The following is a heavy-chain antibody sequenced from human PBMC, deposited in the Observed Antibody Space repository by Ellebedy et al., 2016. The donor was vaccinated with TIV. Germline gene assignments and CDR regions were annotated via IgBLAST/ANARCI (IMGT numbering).Heavy chain of an antibody. D-gene: IGHD3-22*01. CDR2: ISGSGGST. Sequence: PGGSLRLSCAASGFTFSSYAMSWVRQAPGKGLEWVSAISGSGGSTYYADSVKGRFTISRDNSKNTLYLQMNSLRAEDTAVYYCAKDWRTKYDSSGYPDYWGQGTLVTVSS. V-gene: IGHV3-23*01. J-gene: IGHJ4*02. CDR3: AKDWRTKYDSSGYPDY. CDR1: GFTFSSYA.